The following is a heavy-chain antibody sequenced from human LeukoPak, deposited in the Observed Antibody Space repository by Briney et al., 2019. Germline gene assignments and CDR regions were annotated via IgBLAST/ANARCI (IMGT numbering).Heavy chain of an antibody. CDR2: IIPIFGTA. V-gene: IGHV1-69*06. CDR3: ARDSSSWPRSYYYYYMDV. Sequence: GASVKVSCKASGGTFSSYAISWVRQAPGQGLEWMGGIIPIFGTANYAQKFQGRVTITADKSTSTAYMEPSSLRSEDTAVYYCARDSSSWPRSYYYYYMDVWGKGTTVTVSS. J-gene: IGHJ6*03. D-gene: IGHD6-13*01. CDR1: GGTFSSYA.